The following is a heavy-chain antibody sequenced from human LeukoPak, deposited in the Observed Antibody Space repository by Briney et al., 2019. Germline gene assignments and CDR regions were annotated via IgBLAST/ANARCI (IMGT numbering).Heavy chain of an antibody. CDR2: IYTSGST. Sequence: PSQTLSPTCTVSGGSISSGSYYWSWIRQPAGKGLEWIGRIYTSGSTNYNPSLKSRVTISVDTSKNQFSLKLSSVTAADTAVYYCARGDLAAAGYFDYWGQGTLVTVSS. D-gene: IGHD6-13*01. CDR3: ARGDLAAAGYFDY. CDR1: GGSISSGSYY. J-gene: IGHJ4*02. V-gene: IGHV4-61*02.